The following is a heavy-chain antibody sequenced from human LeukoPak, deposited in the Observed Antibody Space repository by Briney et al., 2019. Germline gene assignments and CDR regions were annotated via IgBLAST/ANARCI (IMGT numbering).Heavy chain of an antibody. D-gene: IGHD6-6*01. V-gene: IGHV1-18*01. CDR2: ISTYNGNI. J-gene: IGHJ4*02. CDR3: AKDRWRDGSSSFDN. CDR1: GYTFTSYS. Sequence: ASVKVSCKASGYTFTSYSINWVRQAPGQGLEWMGWISTYNGNIHYAQTLQGRVTMTTDTSTSTAYMELRSLRSDDTAMYYCAKDRWRDGSSSFDNWGQGTLVTVSS.